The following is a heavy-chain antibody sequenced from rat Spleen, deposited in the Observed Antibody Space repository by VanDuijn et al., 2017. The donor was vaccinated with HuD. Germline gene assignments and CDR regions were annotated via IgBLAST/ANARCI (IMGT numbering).Heavy chain of an antibody. CDR1: GFTFSRYW. Sequence: EVQLAETGGGLVQPGRSLKLSCVASGFTFSRYWMYWVRQAPGKGLEWVSSISNAGGTTYYPDSVKGRFTISRDNAENNLYLQMDSLRSEDTATYYCATHGTMAAKSGYYFDYWGQGVMVTVSS. J-gene: IGHJ2*01. CDR3: ATHGTMAAKSGYYFDY. V-gene: IGHV5-58*01. D-gene: IGHD1-2*01. CDR2: ISNAGGTT.